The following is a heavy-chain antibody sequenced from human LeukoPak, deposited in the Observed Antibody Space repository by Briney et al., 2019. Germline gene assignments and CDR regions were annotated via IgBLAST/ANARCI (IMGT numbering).Heavy chain of an antibody. CDR2: ISGSGRTI. CDR3: AKKPKTVNSNDCFDP. CDR1: GFTFSSFE. D-gene: IGHD4-11*01. V-gene: IGHV3-23*01. Sequence: PGGSLRLSCAASGFTFSSFEMNWVRQAPGKGLEWVSIISGSGRTIYYADSVKGRFTISRDNSKNMLYLLMNSLRAEDSAVYYCAKKPKTVNSNDCFDPWGQGTLVTVSS. J-gene: IGHJ5*02.